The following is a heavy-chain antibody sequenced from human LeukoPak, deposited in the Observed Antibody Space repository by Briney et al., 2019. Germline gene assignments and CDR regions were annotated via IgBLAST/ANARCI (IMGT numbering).Heavy chain of an antibody. CDR2: INPSDGST. V-gene: IGHV1-46*01. Sequence: ASVTVSCKASGYSFISYYIHWVRQAPGQGLEWMGIINPSDGSTSYAQKFQGRVTMTRDTSTSTVYMELSSLRSEDTAVYYCARDRGRWHLVLPWGQGTLVTVSS. D-gene: IGHD2/OR15-2a*01. CDR1: GYSFISYY. J-gene: IGHJ5*02. CDR3: ARDRGRWHLVLP.